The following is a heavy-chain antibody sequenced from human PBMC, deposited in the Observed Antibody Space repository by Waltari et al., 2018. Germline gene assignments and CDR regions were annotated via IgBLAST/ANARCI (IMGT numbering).Heavy chain of an antibody. CDR3: ARELYGGNSRPYDY. Sequence: QVQLQESGPGLVKPSETLSLTCTVSGGSITAYYWRWIRQPPGKGLEWIGHIYYNGNTDYNPSLKSRVTISVDTSKKQFSLKLSSVTAADTAVYYCARELYGGNSRPYDYWGQGTLVTVSS. D-gene: IGHD2-15*01. V-gene: IGHV4-59*01. J-gene: IGHJ4*02. CDR2: IYYNGNT. CDR1: GGSITAYY.